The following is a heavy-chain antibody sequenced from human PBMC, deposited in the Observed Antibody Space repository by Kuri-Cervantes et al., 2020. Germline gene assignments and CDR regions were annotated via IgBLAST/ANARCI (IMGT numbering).Heavy chain of an antibody. Sequence: GEPPNSSCAANTVTFSSYTMSWVRQAPGKGLEWVSSISSSSSYIYYAASVKGRFTISRDNAKNSLYLQMISLRAEDTAVYYCAIDEPDYDILTGSWYAFDIWGQGTMVTVSS. D-gene: IGHD3-9*01. CDR1: TVTFSSYT. J-gene: IGHJ3*02. CDR3: AIDEPDYDILTGSWYAFDI. CDR2: ISSSSSYI. V-gene: IGHV3-21*01.